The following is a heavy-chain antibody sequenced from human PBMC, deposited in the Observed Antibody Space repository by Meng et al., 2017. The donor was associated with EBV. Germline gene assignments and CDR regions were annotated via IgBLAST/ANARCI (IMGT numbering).Heavy chain of an antibody. V-gene: IGHV1-69*01. J-gene: IGHJ4*02. CDR2: FLLRLGEP. D-gene: IGHD3-10*01. CDR1: GGPIRVYA. CDR3: ASESGRGYTPDY. Sequence: VHVGVWVKQPGSSVNVCCKTCGGPIRVYAISWVRQAPGQGREGLGGFLLRLGEPIYTQKFHGRGKITADESTSTHYMDLSSLRSEDTAIDYCASESGRGYTPDYWGQGTLVTVSS.